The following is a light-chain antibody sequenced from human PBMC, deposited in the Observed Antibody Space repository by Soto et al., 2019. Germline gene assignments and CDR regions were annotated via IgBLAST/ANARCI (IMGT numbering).Light chain of an antibody. CDR3: CSYAGSKTFT. CDR2: ATS. V-gene: IGLV2-23*02. J-gene: IGLJ2*01. CDR1: SSDVGNYNL. Sequence: QSVLTQPASVSGSPGQSITISCTGTSSDVGNYNLVSWYQQHPGKAPKLIIYATSKRPSGVSNRYSGSKSGNTASLSISGLQAEDEANYYCCSYAGSKTFTFGGGTKVTAL.